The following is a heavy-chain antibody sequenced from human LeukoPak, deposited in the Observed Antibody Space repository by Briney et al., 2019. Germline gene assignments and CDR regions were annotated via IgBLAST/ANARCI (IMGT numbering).Heavy chain of an antibody. Sequence: PGGSLRLSCAASGLTFSNYAMSWVCQGPGKGLEWVSGVSGSAFSTDYADSVKGRFTISRDNSRNTLYLQMNSLRGDDTAVYYCVKGLGVDDNWGQGTLVTVSS. J-gene: IGHJ4*02. CDR3: VKGLGVDDN. V-gene: IGHV3-23*01. CDR1: GLTFSNYA. D-gene: IGHD3-10*01. CDR2: VSGSAFST.